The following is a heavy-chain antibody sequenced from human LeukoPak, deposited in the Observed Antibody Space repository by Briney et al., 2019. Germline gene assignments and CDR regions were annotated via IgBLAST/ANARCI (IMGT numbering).Heavy chain of an antibody. Sequence: GGSLRLSCAASGFTVSSNYMSWVRQAPGKRLEWVSVIYSGGTTYYSDSVRGRFTISRDNSKNTLYLQMNSLTADDTAVYYCARIDGSDDYWGQGTLVTVSS. D-gene: IGHD5-24*01. CDR2: IYSGGTT. CDR1: GFTVSSNY. J-gene: IGHJ4*02. V-gene: IGHV3-53*01. CDR3: ARIDGSDDY.